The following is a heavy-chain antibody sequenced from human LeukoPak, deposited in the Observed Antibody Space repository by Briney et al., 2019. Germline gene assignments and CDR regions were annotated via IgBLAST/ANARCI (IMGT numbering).Heavy chain of an antibody. J-gene: IGHJ4*02. Sequence: GGSLRLSCAASGFTFSTYAMTWVRQAPGKGLEWVSSITGTGDGTSAADSVRGRFTISRDSSKHTLYLQMNSLRVEDTAVYYCAKAGLVRGGALDSWGQGTLVTVSS. CDR3: AKAGLVRGGALDS. CDR1: GFTFSTYA. D-gene: IGHD4/OR15-4a*01. CDR2: ITGTGDGT. V-gene: IGHV3-23*01.